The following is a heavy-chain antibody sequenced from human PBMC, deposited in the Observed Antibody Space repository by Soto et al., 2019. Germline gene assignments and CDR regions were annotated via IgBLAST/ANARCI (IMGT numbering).Heavy chain of an antibody. D-gene: IGHD6-6*01. J-gene: IGHJ5*02. CDR2: INHSGST. V-gene: IGHV4-34*01. Sequence: SETLSLTCAVYGGSFSGYYWSWIRQPPGKGLEWIGEINHSGSTNYNPSLKSRVTISVDTSKNQFSLKLSSVTAADTAVYYCARRVDIAAHPPQWFDPWGQGTLVTVSS. CDR1: GGSFSGYY. CDR3: ARRVDIAAHPPQWFDP.